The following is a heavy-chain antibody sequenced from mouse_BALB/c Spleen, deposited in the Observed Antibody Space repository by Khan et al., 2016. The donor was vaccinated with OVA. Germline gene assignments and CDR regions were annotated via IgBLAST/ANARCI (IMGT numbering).Heavy chain of an antibody. CDR1: GYTSTTYW. CDR2: INPSTGYT. Sequence: QVQLKQSGAELAKPGASVKMSCKASGYTSTTYWMHWVKQRPGQGLDWIGYINPSTGYTEYNQKFKDKATLTADKSSSTAYMQLNSLTSEDSAVYYCARRGVYGIFAYWGQGTLVTVSA. D-gene: IGHD2-1*01. J-gene: IGHJ3*01. V-gene: IGHV1-7*01. CDR3: ARRGVYGIFAY.